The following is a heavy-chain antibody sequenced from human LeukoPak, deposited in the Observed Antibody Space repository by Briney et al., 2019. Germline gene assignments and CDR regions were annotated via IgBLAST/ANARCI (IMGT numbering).Heavy chain of an antibody. Sequence: KPGGSLRLSCAVSGFSFSDYFMHWVRQAPGKGPEWVSSISTSGTYIHYADSVKGRFTIPRDNAKNSLFLQMDSLRAEDTAMYYCARDFAFSYPWGQGTLVTVSS. CDR2: ISTSGTYI. V-gene: IGHV3-21*01. CDR1: GFSFSDYF. J-gene: IGHJ5*02. D-gene: IGHD3-3*01. CDR3: ARDFAFSYP.